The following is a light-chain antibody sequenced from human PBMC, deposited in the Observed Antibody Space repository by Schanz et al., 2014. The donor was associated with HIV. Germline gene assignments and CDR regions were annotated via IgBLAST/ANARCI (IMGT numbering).Light chain of an antibody. CDR1: SSDVGGYNY. V-gene: IGLV2-14*03. CDR3: SSYTTSGSLV. Sequence: QSALTQPASVSGSPGQSITISCTGTSSDVGGYNYLSWYQHHPGKAPKLMSYDVSNRPSGASNRFSGSKSGNTASLTISGLQAEDEADYYCSSYTTSGSLVFGGGTKVTVL. J-gene: IGLJ3*02. CDR2: DVS.